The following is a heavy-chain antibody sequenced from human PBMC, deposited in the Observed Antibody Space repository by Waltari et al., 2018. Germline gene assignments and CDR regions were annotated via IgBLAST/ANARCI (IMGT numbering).Heavy chain of an antibody. Sequence: EVQLVQSGGGLVQSGGSLRLSCAASGFSFNKYWMSWVRQAPGKGLEWLANIEVDGSHQNYVDAVKGRFTIARDNPKNLLLLQMNGRRAGDTAVDYCARGSHCNGYDCYYYFDFWGQGTLVIVSS. CDR1: GFSFNKYW. V-gene: IGHV3-7*01. J-gene: IGHJ4*02. D-gene: IGHD2-15*01. CDR2: IEVDGSHQ. CDR3: ARGSHCNGYDCYYYFDF.